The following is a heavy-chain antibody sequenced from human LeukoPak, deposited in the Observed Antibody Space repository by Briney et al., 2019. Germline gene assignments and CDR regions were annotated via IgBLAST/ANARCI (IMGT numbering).Heavy chain of an antibody. V-gene: IGHV3-15*01. D-gene: IGHD3-10*01. CDR1: GFPFSYAW. Sequence: GGSLRLSCAASGFPFSYAWMTWVRQAPGKGLEWGGRIKSKSNGATTDYAAPVKGRFTISRDDSKNTLYLQMNSLKTEDTAVYYCTTPYASGIDYWGQGTLVTVSS. CDR3: TTPYASGIDY. J-gene: IGHJ4*02. CDR2: IKSKSNGATT.